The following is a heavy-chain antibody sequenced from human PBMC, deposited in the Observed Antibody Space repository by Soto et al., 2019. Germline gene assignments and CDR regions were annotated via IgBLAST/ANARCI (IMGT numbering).Heavy chain of an antibody. CDR2: IYASDSDT. D-gene: IGHD6-6*01. CDR3: ARAGGSSSSRWFDP. V-gene: IGHV5-51*01. J-gene: IGHJ5*01. CDR1: GYNFSTYW. Sequence: GESLKISCKGSGYNFSTYWIGWLRQMPGKGLEWMGTIYASDSDTRYSPSFQGQVTISADKSISTAYLQWSSLKASDTAMYYCARAGGSSSSRWFDPWGQGTLVTVSS.